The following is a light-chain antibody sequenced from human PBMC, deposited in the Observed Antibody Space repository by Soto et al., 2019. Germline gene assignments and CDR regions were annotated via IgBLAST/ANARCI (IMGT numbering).Light chain of an antibody. CDR3: QHRSNWPLT. Sequence: EIVLTQSPATLSLSPGERATLSCRASQSIGYYLAWYQEKPGQAPRLLIYDASNRATGIPARFSGSGSGTDFTLTISSLEPEDFAVYYCQHRSNWPLTFGGGTKVDIK. CDR1: QSIGYY. V-gene: IGKV3-11*01. CDR2: DAS. J-gene: IGKJ4*01.